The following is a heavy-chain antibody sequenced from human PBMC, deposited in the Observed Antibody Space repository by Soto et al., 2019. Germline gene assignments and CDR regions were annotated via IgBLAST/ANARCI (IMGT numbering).Heavy chain of an antibody. V-gene: IGHV1-18*01. Sequence: ASVKVSCKASGYTFTSYGISWVRQAPGQGLEWMGWISAYNGNTNYAQKLQGRVTMTTDTSTSTAYMELRSLRSDDTAVYYCARVKNGRFLEWPIFDYWGQGTLVTVSS. D-gene: IGHD3-3*01. CDR2: ISAYNGNT. CDR1: GYTFTSYG. CDR3: ARVKNGRFLEWPIFDY. J-gene: IGHJ4*02.